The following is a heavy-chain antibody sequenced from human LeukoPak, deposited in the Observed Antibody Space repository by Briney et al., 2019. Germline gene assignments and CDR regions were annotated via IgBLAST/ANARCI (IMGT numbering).Heavy chain of an antibody. V-gene: IGHV3-30*18. J-gene: IGHJ4*02. CDR2: ISYDGSNK. Sequence: PGRSLRLSCAASGCSFSSCGMHWGRQAPRAGLELVAVISYDGSNKYYADSVKGRFTISRDNSKNTLYLQMNSLRAEDTAVYYCAKDPTKQWLVPDFDYWGQGTLVTVSS. CDR1: GCSFSSCG. CDR3: AKDPTKQWLVPDFDY. D-gene: IGHD6-19*01.